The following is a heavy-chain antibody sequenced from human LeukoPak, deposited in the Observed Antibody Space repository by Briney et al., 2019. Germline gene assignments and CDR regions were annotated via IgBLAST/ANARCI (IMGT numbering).Heavy chain of an antibody. J-gene: IGHJ3*02. CDR3: ARRQLVGRAFFDI. Sequence: SETLSLTCTVSGGSISSSSYYWGWIRQPPGKGLEWIGSIYYSGSTYYNPSLKSRVTISVDTSKNQFSLKLSSVTAADTAVYYCARRQLVGRAFFDIWGQGTMVTVSS. V-gene: IGHV4-39*01. D-gene: IGHD1-26*01. CDR2: IYYSGST. CDR1: GGSISSSSYY.